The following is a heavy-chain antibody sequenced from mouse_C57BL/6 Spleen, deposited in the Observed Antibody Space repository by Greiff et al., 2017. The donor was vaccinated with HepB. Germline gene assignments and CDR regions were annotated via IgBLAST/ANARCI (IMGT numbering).Heavy chain of an antibody. CDR2: INPSSGYT. J-gene: IGHJ1*03. CDR3: ARGGLGGYFDV. CDR1: GYTFTSYT. Sequence: VQLQQSGAELARPGASVKMSCKASGYTFTSYTMHWVKQRPGQGLEWIGYINPSSGYTKYNQKFKDKATLTADKSSSTAYMQLRSLTSEDSAVYYCARGGLGGYFDVWGTGTTVTVSS. V-gene: IGHV1-4*01. D-gene: IGHD2-2*01.